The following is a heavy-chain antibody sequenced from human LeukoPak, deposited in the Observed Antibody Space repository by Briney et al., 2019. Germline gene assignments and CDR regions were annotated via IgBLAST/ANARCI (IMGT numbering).Heavy chain of an antibody. Sequence: ASVKVSCTASGYTFTGYYMHWVRQAPGQGLEWMGWINPNSGGTKYAQKFQGRVTMTRDTSISTAYMELSRLRSDDTAVYYCARDLTGYSSGWYIKYYFDYWGQGTLVTVSS. D-gene: IGHD6-19*01. CDR2: INPNSGGT. J-gene: IGHJ4*02. CDR3: ARDLTGYSSGWYIKYYFDY. V-gene: IGHV1-2*02. CDR1: GYTFTGYY.